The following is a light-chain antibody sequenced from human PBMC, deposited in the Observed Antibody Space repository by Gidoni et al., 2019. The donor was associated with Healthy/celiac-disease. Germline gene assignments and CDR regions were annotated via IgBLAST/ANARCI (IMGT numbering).Light chain of an antibody. CDR1: QSGSSSY. CDR3: QQYGSSPPYT. CDR2: GAS. V-gene: IGKV3-20*01. Sequence: EIVLTPSTGTLSLSPAERATLTSRTSQSGSSSYLAWYQQKPGQAPRLLIYGASSRATGIPDRFSGSGSGTDFTLTISRLEPEDFAVYYCQQYGSSPPYTFGQGTKLEIK. J-gene: IGKJ2*01.